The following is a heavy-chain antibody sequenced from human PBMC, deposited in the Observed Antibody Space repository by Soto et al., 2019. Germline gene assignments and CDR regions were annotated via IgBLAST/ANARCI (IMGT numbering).Heavy chain of an antibody. V-gene: IGHV3-30*18. CDR1: GFTFSSYG. J-gene: IGHJ3*02. CDR2: ISYDGSNK. Sequence: SLRLSCAASGFTFSSYGMHWVRQAPGKGLEWVAVISYDGSNKYYADSVKGRFTISRDNSKNTLYLQMNSLRAEDTAVYYCAKSRALLADAFDIWGQGTMVTVSS. CDR3: AKSRALLADAFDI. D-gene: IGHD3-10*01.